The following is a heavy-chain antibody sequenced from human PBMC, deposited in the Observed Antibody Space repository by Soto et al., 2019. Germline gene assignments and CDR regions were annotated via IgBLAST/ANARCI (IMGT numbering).Heavy chain of an antibody. J-gene: IGHJ4*02. Sequence: ASVKVSCKASGYRFFDYVISWVRQAPAQGLEWMGWFNGYNGKINYAQKFQGRVTLTTDTSTSTVYMELRSLRSDDMAVYYCARTRANGYFDLWGQGTVVTVSS. CDR1: GYRFFDYV. V-gene: IGHV1-18*03. D-gene: IGHD3-22*01. CDR2: FNGYNGKI. CDR3: ARTRANGYFDL.